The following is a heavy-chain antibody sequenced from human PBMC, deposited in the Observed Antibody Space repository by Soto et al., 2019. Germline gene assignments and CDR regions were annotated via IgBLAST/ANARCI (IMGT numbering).Heavy chain of an antibody. J-gene: IGHJ6*02. V-gene: IGHV3-15*07. CDR1: GFTFDDYA. CDR3: TTDPPAAMSAYYYGMDV. CDR2: IKSKTDGGTT. D-gene: IGHD2-2*01. Sequence: KPGGSLRLSCAASGFTFDDYAMNWVRQAPGKGLEWVGRIKSKTDGGTTDYAAPVKGRFTISRDDSKNTLYLQMNSLKTEDTAVYYCTTDPPAAMSAYYYGMDVWGQGTTVTVSS.